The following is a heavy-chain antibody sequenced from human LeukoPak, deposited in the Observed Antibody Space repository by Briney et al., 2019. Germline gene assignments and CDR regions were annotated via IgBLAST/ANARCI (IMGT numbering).Heavy chain of an antibody. Sequence: GASVKVSCKASGYIFTNHAMQWVRQAPGQRLEWMGWINAGNGDTKYSQNFQGRFTITRDTSAGTVYMDLSSLRYEDTAVYYCARGSWNRGTWGPYYFDYWGQGTLVTVSS. V-gene: IGHV1-3*01. J-gene: IGHJ4*02. CDR3: ARGSWNRGTWGPYYFDY. CDR1: GYIFTNHA. D-gene: IGHD1-1*01. CDR2: INAGNGDT.